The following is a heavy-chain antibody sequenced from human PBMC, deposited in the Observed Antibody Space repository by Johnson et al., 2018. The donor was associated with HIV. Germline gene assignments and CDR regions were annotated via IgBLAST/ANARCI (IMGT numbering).Heavy chain of an antibody. Sequence: VLLVESGGRLVKPGGSLRLSCAASGFTFSNAWMSWVRQAPGQGLEWVGRIKSKTEGGTTDYAAPVKGRFTISRDDSKNTLYLQMNSLKTEDTAVYYCTTPRPNWGWNAFDIWGQGTMVTVSS. CDR1: GFTFSNAW. CDR3: TTPRPNWGWNAFDI. D-gene: IGHD7-27*01. V-gene: IGHV3-15*01. CDR2: IKSKTEGGTT. J-gene: IGHJ3*02.